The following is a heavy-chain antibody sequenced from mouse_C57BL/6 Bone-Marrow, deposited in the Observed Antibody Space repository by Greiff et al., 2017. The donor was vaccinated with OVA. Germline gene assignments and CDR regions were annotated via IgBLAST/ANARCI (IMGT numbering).Heavy chain of an antibody. J-gene: IGHJ3*01. V-gene: IGHV1-72*01. Sequence: VQLQQPGAELVKPGASVTLSCTASGYTFTSYWMHWVQQRPGRGLEWIGRIDPNGGGTKYNEKFKSKATLTVDKPTSTAYMQISSLTSEDSAVYYCARGRPPFAYWGQGTLVTVSA. D-gene: IGHD6-1*01. CDR1: GYTFTSYW. CDR3: ARGRPPFAY. CDR2: IDPNGGGT.